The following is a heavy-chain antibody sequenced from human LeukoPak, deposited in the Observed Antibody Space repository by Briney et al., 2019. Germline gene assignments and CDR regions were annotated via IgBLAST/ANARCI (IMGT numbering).Heavy chain of an antibody. J-gene: IGHJ6*02. D-gene: IGHD4-23*01. Sequence: GRSLRLSCVGSGFAFHNYAMHWVRRPPGKGLEWVSAINRNSDTKAYADSVKGRFTISRDRARNSLYLQMDSLRPEDTALHYCAKDTGGNGAYFYAMDVWGQGTSVTVSS. CDR1: GFAFHNYA. V-gene: IGHV3-9*01. CDR2: INRNSDTK. CDR3: AKDTGGNGAYFYAMDV.